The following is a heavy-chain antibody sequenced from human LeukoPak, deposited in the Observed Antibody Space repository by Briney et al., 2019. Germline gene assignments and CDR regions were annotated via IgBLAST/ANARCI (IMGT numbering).Heavy chain of an antibody. V-gene: IGHV3-23*01. Sequence: GGSLRLSCAASGFTFSSYAMSWVRQAPGKGLEWVSAISGSGGSTYYVDSVKGRFTISRDNSKNTLYLQMNSLRAEDTAVYYCAKRQAIGYCSGGSCYSPPIDYWGQGTLVTVSS. CDR3: AKRQAIGYCSGGSCYSPPIDY. J-gene: IGHJ4*02. CDR1: GFTFSSYA. D-gene: IGHD2-15*01. CDR2: ISGSGGST.